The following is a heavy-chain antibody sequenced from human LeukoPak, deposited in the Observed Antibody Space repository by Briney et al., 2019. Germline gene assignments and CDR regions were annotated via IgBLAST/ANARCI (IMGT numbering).Heavy chain of an antibody. J-gene: IGHJ4*02. D-gene: IGHD3-22*01. CDR3: ASNGYYDSSGYAFDC. CDR2: IHYSGDT. CDR1: GGSISSTTYY. Sequence: PSETLSVICTVSGGSISSTTYYWAWIRQPPGKGVEWIGRIHYSGDTYYNPSLKSRVTISVDTSNNQFSRNLSSVTAADTAVYYCASNGYYDSSGYAFDCWGQGTLVTVSS. V-gene: IGHV4-39*07.